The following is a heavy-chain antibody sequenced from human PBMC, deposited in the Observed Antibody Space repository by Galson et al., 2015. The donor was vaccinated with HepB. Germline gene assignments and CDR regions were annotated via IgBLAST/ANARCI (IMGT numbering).Heavy chain of an antibody. J-gene: IGHJ3*02. V-gene: IGHV3-13*01. CDR3: ARAGLGTYYYDSSGYYYEGGDAFDI. CDR1: GFTFSSYD. CDR2: IGTAGDT. D-gene: IGHD3-22*01. Sequence: SLRLSCAASGFTFSSYDMHWVRQATGKGLEWVSAIGTAGDTYYPGSVKGRFTISRENAKNSLYLQMNSLRAGDTAVYYCARAGLGTYYYDSSGYYYEGGDAFDIWGQGTMVTVSS.